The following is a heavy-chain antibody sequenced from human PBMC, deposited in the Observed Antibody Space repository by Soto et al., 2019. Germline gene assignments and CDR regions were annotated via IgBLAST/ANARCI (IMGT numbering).Heavy chain of an antibody. D-gene: IGHD3-16*02. CDR1: GFQYNHPW. Sequence: EAQLVESGGGLVKPGGSLRLTCVGSGFQYNHPWMTWVRQAPGKGPEWVGCIKSITDGGTTDYGAPVKGRFTISRDDSKNAVYLQMNSLKTEDTAMYYCTTDVPFTGGGAIAYWGQGTLVTVSS. CDR3: TTDVPFTGGGAIAY. J-gene: IGHJ4*02. CDR2: IKSITDGGTT. V-gene: IGHV3-15*01.